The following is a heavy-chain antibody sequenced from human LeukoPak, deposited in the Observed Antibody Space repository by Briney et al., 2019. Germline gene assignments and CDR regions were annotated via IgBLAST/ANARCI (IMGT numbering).Heavy chain of an antibody. D-gene: IGHD2-15*01. CDR2: INPSGGST. Sequence: ASVKVSCKASGYTFTSYYMHWVRQAPGQGLEWMGIINPSGGSTSYAQKFQGRVTMTRDMSTSTVYMELSSLRSEDTAVYYCAREADIVVVVAATSGHRFDPWGQGTLVTVSS. CDR1: GYTFTSYY. CDR3: AREADIVVVVAATSGHRFDP. V-gene: IGHV1-46*01. J-gene: IGHJ5*02.